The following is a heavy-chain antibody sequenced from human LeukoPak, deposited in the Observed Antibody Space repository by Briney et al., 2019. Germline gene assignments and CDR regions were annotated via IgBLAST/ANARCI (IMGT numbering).Heavy chain of an antibody. CDR1: GYSFTSYW. D-gene: IGHD4-17*01. CDR3: ARLPIAYGDYQTNYFDY. Sequence: GESLKISCKGSGYSFTSYWIGWVRQMPGKGLEWMGIIYLGDSDTRYSPSFQGQVTISADKSISTAYLQWSSLKASDTAMYYCARLPIAYGDYQTNYFDYWGQGTLVTVSS. V-gene: IGHV5-51*01. J-gene: IGHJ4*02. CDR2: IYLGDSDT.